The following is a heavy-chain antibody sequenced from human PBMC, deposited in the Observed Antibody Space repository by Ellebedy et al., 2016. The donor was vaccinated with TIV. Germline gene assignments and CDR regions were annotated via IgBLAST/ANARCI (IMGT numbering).Heavy chain of an antibody. J-gene: IGHJ4*02. V-gene: IGHV3-7*05. CDR2: IKQDGSEK. CDR3: AKGSSSWYPFDY. D-gene: IGHD6-13*01. CDR1: GFTFSSYW. Sequence: GESLKISXAASGFTFSSYWMSWVRQAPGKGLEWVANIKQDGSEKYYVDSVKGRFTISRDNAKNSLYLQMNSLRAEDTAVYYCAKGSSSWYPFDYWGQGTLVTVSS.